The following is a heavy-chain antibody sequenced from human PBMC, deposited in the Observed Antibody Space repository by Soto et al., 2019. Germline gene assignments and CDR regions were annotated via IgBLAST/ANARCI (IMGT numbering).Heavy chain of an antibody. Sequence: SETLSPTCTVSGGSISSYYWSWIRQPPGKGLEWIGYIYYSGSTNYNPSLKSRVTISVDTSKNQFSLKLSSVTAADTAVYYCARLIADELIDYWGQGTLVTVSS. CDR3: ARLIADELIDY. J-gene: IGHJ4*02. V-gene: IGHV4-59*01. D-gene: IGHD6-13*01. CDR2: IYYSGST. CDR1: GGSISSYY.